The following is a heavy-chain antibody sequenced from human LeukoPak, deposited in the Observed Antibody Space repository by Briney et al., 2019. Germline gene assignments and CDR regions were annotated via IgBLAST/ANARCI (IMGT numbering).Heavy chain of an antibody. D-gene: IGHD3-22*01. CDR2: IKQDGSEK. Sequence: PGGSLRLSCAASGFTFSSYWMSWVRQAPGKGLEWVANIKQDGSEKYYVDSVKGRFTISRDNAKNSLYLQMNSLRAEDTAVYYCASGLGEGVYYYDSSGYYYFDYWGQGTLVTVSS. CDR1: GFTFSSYW. J-gene: IGHJ4*02. CDR3: ASGLGEGVYYYDSSGYYYFDY. V-gene: IGHV3-7*01.